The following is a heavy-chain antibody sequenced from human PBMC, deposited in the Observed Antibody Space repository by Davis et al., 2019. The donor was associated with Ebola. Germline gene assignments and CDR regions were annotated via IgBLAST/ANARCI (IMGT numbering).Heavy chain of an antibody. D-gene: IGHD1-26*01. Sequence: ASVKVSCKASGYTFTGYYMHWVRQAPGQGLEWMGRINPNSGGTNYAQKFQGRVTMTRDTSISTAYMDLTRLESDDTAIYYCARIYRGPRAVRDYWYYMDVWGKGTTVTVSS. CDR3: ARIYRGPRAVRDYWYYMDV. CDR1: GYTFTGYY. J-gene: IGHJ6*03. CDR2: INPNSGGT. V-gene: IGHV1-2*02.